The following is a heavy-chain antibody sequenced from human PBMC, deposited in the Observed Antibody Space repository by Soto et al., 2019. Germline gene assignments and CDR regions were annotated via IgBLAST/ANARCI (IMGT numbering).Heavy chain of an antibody. Sequence: SVKVSCKASGGPFSSYAISWVRQAPGQGLEWMGGIIPIFGTANYAQKFQGRVTITADKSTSTAYMELSSLRSEDTAVYYCASGIVVVTAIPRYYFDYWGQGTLVTVSS. D-gene: IGHD2-21*02. J-gene: IGHJ4*02. CDR2: IIPIFGTA. V-gene: IGHV1-69*06. CDR1: GGPFSSYA. CDR3: ASGIVVVTAIPRYYFDY.